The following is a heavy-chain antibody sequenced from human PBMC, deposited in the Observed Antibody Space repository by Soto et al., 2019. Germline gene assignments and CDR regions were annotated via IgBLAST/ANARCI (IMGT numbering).Heavy chain of an antibody. CDR2: IYYSGST. J-gene: IGHJ4*02. Sequence: QLQLQESGPGLVKPSETLSLTCTVSGGSISSSSHYWGWIRQPPGKGLEWIGSIYYSGSTSYNPSLRSRVTISVDTSKNQFSLKLSSVTAADTAEYYCARRGSGSYSDYWGQGTLVTVSS. CDR1: GGSISSSSHY. D-gene: IGHD3-10*01. V-gene: IGHV4-39*01. CDR3: ARRGSGSYSDY.